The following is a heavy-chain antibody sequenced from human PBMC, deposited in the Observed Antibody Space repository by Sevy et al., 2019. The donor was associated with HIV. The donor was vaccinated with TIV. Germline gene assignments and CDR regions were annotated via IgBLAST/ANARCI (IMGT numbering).Heavy chain of an antibody. CDR3: ARAGCSRPHDY. V-gene: IGHV3-23*01. CDR2: LSFGCGKI. CDR1: GFAFYEYS. J-gene: IGHJ4*02. D-gene: IGHD3-10*01. Sequence: GGSLRLSCAASGFAFYEYSMSWIRQAPGKGLEWVATLSFGCGKINYADSVKGRFTISRVNSKNSFSLQMDNLRVEDTTLYYCARAGCSRPHDYWGQGTRVTVSS.